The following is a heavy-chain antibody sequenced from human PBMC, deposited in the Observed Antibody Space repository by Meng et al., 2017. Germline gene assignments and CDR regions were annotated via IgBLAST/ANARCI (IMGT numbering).Heavy chain of an antibody. J-gene: IGHJ4*02. V-gene: IGHV1-18*01. CDR3: ATRGNPYLDC. Sequence: QGKLVHSGAEVKKPGASVKVSCNASAHTLSSDGFAWVRQAPGQGLEWMGWINAYNGCTDYAQKFLGRVTLTTDTSTNTGYMELRSLTSDDTAVYYCATRGNPYLDCWGQGTLVTVSS. CDR2: INAYNGCT. CDR1: AHTLSSDG.